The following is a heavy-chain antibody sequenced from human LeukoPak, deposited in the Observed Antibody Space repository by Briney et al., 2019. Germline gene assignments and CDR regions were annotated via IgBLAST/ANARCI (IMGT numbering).Heavy chain of an antibody. Sequence: SETLSLTCTASGGSISSSSYYWGWIRQPPGKGLEWIGSIYYSGSTYYNPSLKSRVTISLDKSKNQVSLKLNSVTAADTAVYDCARALGAFDIWGQGTMVTVSS. CDR1: GGSISSSSYY. CDR3: ARALGAFDI. J-gene: IGHJ3*02. CDR2: IYYSGST. V-gene: IGHV4-39*07.